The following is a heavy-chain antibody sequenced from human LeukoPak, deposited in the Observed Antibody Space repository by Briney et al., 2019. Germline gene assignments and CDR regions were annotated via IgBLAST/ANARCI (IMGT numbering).Heavy chain of an antibody. V-gene: IGHV3-30*18. D-gene: IGHD2-2*01. Sequence: GGSLRLSCAASGFTFSSYGMHWVRQAPGKGLEWVAVISYDGSNKYYADSVKGRFTISRDNSKNTLYLQMNSLRAEDTAVYYCTNFMPPAPDALDVWGQGTLITVSS. CDR2: ISYDGSNK. J-gene: IGHJ3*01. CDR1: GFTFSSYG. CDR3: TNFMPPAPDALDV.